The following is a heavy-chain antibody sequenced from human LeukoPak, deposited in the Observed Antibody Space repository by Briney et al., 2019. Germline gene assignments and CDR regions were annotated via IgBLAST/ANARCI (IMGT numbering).Heavy chain of an antibody. J-gene: IGHJ4*02. CDR1: GYTFTSYG. CDR2: ISAYNGNT. V-gene: IGHV1-18*01. D-gene: IGHD6-19*01. Sequence: ASVKVSCEASGYTFTSYGISWVRQAPGQGLEWMGWISAYNGNTNYAQKLQGRVTMTTDTSTSTAYMELRSLRSDDTAVYYCARVSSGWYYFDYWGQGTLVTVSS. CDR3: ARVSSGWYYFDY.